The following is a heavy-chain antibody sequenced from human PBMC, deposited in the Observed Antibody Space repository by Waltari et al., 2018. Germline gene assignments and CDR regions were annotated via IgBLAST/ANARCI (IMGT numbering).Heavy chain of an antibody. CDR1: GYTFTSYD. CDR3: ARGAAAGKGANWFDP. V-gene: IGHV1-8*01. Sequence: QVQLVQSGAEVKKPGASVKVSCKASGYTFTSYDINWVRQATGQGVEWMGWMNPNSGNTGYAKKFQDRVIMTTNTSISTAYMELSSLRSEDTAVYYCARGAAAGKGANWFDPWGQGTLVIVSS. D-gene: IGHD6-13*01. J-gene: IGHJ5*02. CDR2: MNPNSGNT.